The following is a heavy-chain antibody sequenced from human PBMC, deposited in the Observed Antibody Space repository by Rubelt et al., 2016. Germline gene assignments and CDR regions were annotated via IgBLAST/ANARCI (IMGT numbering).Heavy chain of an antibody. V-gene: IGHV4-34*01. Sequence: QVQLQQGGAGLLKTSETLSLTCNVRDGSLSGYYWGWIRQSSGEGLEWIGEINHSGGSKYNPSLKGRVTISVEASKNQFSLEMTSVTAADTAIYYCARGRSGSTWSYFDRWGQGTLVTVSS. CDR3: ARGRSGSTWSYFDR. D-gene: IGHD6-13*01. CDR1: DGSLSGYY. J-gene: IGHJ4*02. CDR2: INHSGGS.